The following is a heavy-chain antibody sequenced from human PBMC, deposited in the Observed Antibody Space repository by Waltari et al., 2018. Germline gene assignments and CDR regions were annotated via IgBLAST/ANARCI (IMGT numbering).Heavy chain of an antibody. Sequence: QVQLVESGGGVVQPGRSLRLSCAASGFTFSSYGMHWVRQAPGKGLEWVAVIWYDGSKKYYADSVKGRFTISRDKSKNTLYLQMNSLRAEDTAVYYCARDLEGLFDYWGQGTLVTVSS. CDR3: ARDLEGLFDY. CDR2: IWYDGSKK. CDR1: GFTFSSYG. J-gene: IGHJ4*02. V-gene: IGHV3-33*01.